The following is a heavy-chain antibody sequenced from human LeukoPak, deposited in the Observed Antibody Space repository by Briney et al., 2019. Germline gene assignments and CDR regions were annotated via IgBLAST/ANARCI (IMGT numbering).Heavy chain of an antibody. V-gene: IGHV4-34*01. CDR3: ARDSSSIRYYYYYGMDV. Sequence: SETLSLTCAVYGGSFSGYYWSWIRQPPGKGLEWIGEINHSGSTNYNPSLKSRVTISVDTSKNQFSLKPSSVTAADTAVYYCARDSSSIRYYYYYGMDVWGQGTTVTVSS. D-gene: IGHD6-6*01. CDR1: GGSFSGYY. J-gene: IGHJ6*02. CDR2: INHSGST.